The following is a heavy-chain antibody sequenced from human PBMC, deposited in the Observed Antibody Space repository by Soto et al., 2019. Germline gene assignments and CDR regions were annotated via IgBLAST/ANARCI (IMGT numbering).Heavy chain of an antibody. CDR1: GFTFSNSW. J-gene: IGHJ4*02. CDR2: INADGTST. V-gene: IGHV3-74*01. CDR3: VKVLARGVGVPRFYFDS. D-gene: IGHD2-2*01. Sequence: GGSLRLSCAASGFTFSNSWMHWVRQVSGKGLEWVSRINADGTSTSYADSVKGRFTIPRDNAKNTRYLHVNSLRAEDTAVYYCVKVLARGVGVPRFYFDSWGQGALVTVSP.